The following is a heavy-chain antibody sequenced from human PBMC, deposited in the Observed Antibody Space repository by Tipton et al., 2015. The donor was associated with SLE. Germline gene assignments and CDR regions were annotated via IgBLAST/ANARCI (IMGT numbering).Heavy chain of an antibody. J-gene: IGHJ3*02. CDR1: GGSISSGGYY. CDR3: ARRIGEAFEI. D-gene: IGHD3-10*01. Sequence: TLSLTCTVSGGSISSGGYYWSWIRQHPGKGLEWIGYIYYSGSTNYNPSLKSRVTISVDTSKNQFSLKLSSVTAADTAVYYCARRIGEAFEIWGQGTMVSVSS. V-gene: IGHV4-31*03. CDR2: IYYSGST.